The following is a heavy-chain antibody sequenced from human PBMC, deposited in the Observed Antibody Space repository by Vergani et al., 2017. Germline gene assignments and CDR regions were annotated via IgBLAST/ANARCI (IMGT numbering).Heavy chain of an antibody. CDR1: GYTFTGYY. J-gene: IGHJ6*02. V-gene: IGHV1-2*05. CDR2: INPNSGGT. CDR3: ARGGGYYYGSGSYYMGYYGMDV. D-gene: IGHD3-10*01. Sequence: QVQLVQSGAEVKKPGASVKVSCKASGYTFTGYYMHWVRQAPGQGLEWMGRINPNSGGTNYAKKFQGRVTMTRDTSISTAYMELSRLRSDDTVVYYCARGGGYYYGSGSYYMGYYGMDVWGQGTTVTVSS.